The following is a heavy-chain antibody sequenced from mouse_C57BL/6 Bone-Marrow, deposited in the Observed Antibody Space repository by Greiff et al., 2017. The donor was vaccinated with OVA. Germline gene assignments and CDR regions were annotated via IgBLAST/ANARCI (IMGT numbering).Heavy chain of an antibody. CDR2: IYPRSGNT. V-gene: IGHV1-81*01. D-gene: IGHD6-1*01. J-gene: IGHJ1*03. CDR1: GYTLTSYG. CDR3: ALAQYFDV. Sequence: VKVVESGAELARPGASVKLSCTASGYTLTSYGISWVKQSTGQGLEWIGEIYPRSGNTYYNEKFKGKATLTADKSSSTAYMELRSLTSEDSAVYFCALAQYFDVWGTGTTVTVSS.